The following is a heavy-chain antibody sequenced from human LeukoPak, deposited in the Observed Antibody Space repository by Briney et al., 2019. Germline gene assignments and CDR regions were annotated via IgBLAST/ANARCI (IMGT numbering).Heavy chain of an antibody. Sequence: SETLSLTCTVSGGSISSSSYYWGWIRQPPGKGLEWIGSIYYSGSTYYNPSLKSRVTISVDTSKNQFSLKLSSVTAADTAVYYCARRSRGYYYYYMDVWGKGTTVTVSS. CDR1: GGSISSSSYY. D-gene: IGHD1-26*01. CDR2: IYYSGST. CDR3: ARRSRGYYYYYMDV. V-gene: IGHV4-39*07. J-gene: IGHJ6*03.